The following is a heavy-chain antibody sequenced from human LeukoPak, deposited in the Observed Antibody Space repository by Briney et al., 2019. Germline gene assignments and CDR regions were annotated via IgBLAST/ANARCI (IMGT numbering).Heavy chain of an antibody. D-gene: IGHD2-2*01. CDR1: GFAFSTYT. V-gene: IGHV3-21*01. J-gene: IGHJ4*02. Sequence: AGGSLRLSCAASGFAFSTYTMNWVRQAPGMGLEWVSSITRGSTPIYYADSVKGRFTVSRDDAKNSLLLQMNSLRAEDTAVYYCARDRSPSWASDYWGQGTLVTVSS. CDR3: ARDRSPSWASDY. CDR2: ITRGSTPI.